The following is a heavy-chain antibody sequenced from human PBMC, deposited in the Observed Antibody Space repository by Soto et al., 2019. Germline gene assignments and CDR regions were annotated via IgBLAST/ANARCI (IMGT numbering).Heavy chain of an antibody. Sequence: GASVKVSCKVAGYTFTRYAMHWVRQAPGQGLEWMGGIIPIFGTANYAQKFQGRVTITADESTSTAYMELSSLRSEDTAVYYCAEASYYDFWSGAATSYYYYGMDVWGQATTVTVSS. J-gene: IGHJ6*02. CDR3: AEASYYDFWSGAATSYYYYGMDV. D-gene: IGHD3-3*01. CDR1: GYTFTRYA. CDR2: IIPIFGTA. V-gene: IGHV1-69*13.